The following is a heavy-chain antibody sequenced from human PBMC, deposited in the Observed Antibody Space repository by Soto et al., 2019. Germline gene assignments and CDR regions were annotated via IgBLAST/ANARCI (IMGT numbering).Heavy chain of an antibody. CDR1: GYTFTSYG. CDR2: ISAYNGNT. D-gene: IGHD5-12*01. CDR3: ARGVEMATSSPFDY. V-gene: IGHV1-18*01. Sequence: ASVKVSCKASGYTFTSYGISWVRQAPGQGLEWMGLISAYNGNTNYAQKLQGRVTRTTDTSTSTAYMELRSLRSDDTAVYYCARGVEMATSSPFDYWGQGTLVTVSS. J-gene: IGHJ4*02.